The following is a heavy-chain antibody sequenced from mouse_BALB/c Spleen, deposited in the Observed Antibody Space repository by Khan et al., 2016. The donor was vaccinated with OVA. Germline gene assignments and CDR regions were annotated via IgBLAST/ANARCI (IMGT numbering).Heavy chain of an antibody. J-gene: IGHJ1*01. D-gene: IGHD1-1*01. CDR1: GYSITSDYA. V-gene: IGHV3-2*02. Sequence: EVQLQESGPGLVKPSQSLSLTCTVTGYSITSDYAWNWIRQFPGNKLEWMGYISYSGSTSYNPSLKSRISITRDTSKNQFFLQLNSVTTEDTATYYCARRVLLLYWYFDVWGAGTTVTVSS. CDR2: ISYSGST. CDR3: ARRVLLLYWYFDV.